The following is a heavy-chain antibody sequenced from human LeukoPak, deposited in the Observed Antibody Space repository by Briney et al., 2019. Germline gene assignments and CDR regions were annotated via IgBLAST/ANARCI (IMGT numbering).Heavy chain of an antibody. D-gene: IGHD3-16*01. Sequence: SETLSLTCTVSGGSISSYYWSWIRQPPGKGLEWIGYIYYSGSTNYNPSLKSRVTMSVDTSKNQFSLKLNSVTAADTAVYYCASGGWPHFYYYVDVWGKGTTVTISS. CDR3: ASGGWPHFYYYVDV. CDR1: GGSISSYY. CDR2: IYYSGST. J-gene: IGHJ6*03. V-gene: IGHV4-59*12.